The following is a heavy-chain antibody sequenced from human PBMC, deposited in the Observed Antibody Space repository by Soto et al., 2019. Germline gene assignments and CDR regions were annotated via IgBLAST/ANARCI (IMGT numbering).Heavy chain of an antibody. CDR3: APYYYDSSGPRVDY. CDR2: ISGSGGST. D-gene: IGHD3-22*01. J-gene: IGHJ4*02. V-gene: IGHV3-23*01. Sequence: GGSLRLSCVASGFTFSSYAMSWVRQAPGKGLEWVSAISGSGGSTYYADSVKGRFTISRDNSMNTVWLQMNSLRAEDTAVYYCAPYYYDSSGPRVDYWGQGTLVTVSS. CDR1: GFTFSSYA.